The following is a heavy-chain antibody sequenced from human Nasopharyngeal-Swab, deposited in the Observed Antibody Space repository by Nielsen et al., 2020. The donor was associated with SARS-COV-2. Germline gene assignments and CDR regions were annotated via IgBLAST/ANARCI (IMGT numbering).Heavy chain of an antibody. CDR3: ARIVRATSGFDY. V-gene: IGHV4-39*01. J-gene: IGHJ4*02. Sequence: SETLSLSCTVSGCSISSSCYYWGWIRQPPGKGLEWIGSINYSSSTYYNSSLKRRVTISVDTSKNQFSLKLSSVTAADTAVYYCARIVRATSGFDYWGQGTLVTVSS. D-gene: IGHD1-26*01. CDR2: INYSSST. CDR1: GCSISSSCYY.